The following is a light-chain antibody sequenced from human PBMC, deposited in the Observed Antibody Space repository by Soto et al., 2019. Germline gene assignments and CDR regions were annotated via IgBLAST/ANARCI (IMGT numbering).Light chain of an antibody. J-gene: IGKJ1*01. V-gene: IGKV3-11*01. CDR2: DAS. Sequence: EIVLTQSPGTLSLSPGERATLSRRASQSFSGHLAWYQQKPGQAPRLLIYDASNRATGIPARFSGSGSGTDFTLTISSLEPEDFAVYYCQQRSNWRTFGQGTKVDIK. CDR3: QQRSNWRT. CDR1: QSFSGH.